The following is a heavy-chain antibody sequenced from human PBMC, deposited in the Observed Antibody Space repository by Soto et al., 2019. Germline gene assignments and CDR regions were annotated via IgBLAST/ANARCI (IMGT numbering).Heavy chain of an antibody. CDR2: INSDGTST. Sequence: EVQLVESGGGLVQPGGSLRLSCAASGFTFSSYWMHWVRQGPGKGLVWVSRINSDGTSTTYADSVRGRFTISRDNAKNTLYLHLNSLRVEDTAVYYCARGYDYSWFDPWGRGTLVTVSS. CDR3: ARGYDYSWFDP. CDR1: GFTFSSYW. J-gene: IGHJ5*02. V-gene: IGHV3-74*01. D-gene: IGHD5-12*01.